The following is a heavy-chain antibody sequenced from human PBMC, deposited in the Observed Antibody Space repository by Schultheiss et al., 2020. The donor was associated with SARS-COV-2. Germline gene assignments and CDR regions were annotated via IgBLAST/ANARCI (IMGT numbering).Heavy chain of an antibody. V-gene: IGHV4-4*09. D-gene: IGHD6-6*01. Sequence: SETLSLTCTVSGGSISSYYWSWIRQPPGKGLEWIGYIHNSGFLNYNTPLKSRVTISVDTSKNQFSLKLNSVTPEDTAVYYCASSGGYSSSPRYYYYGMDVWGQGTTVTVSS. CDR1: GGSISSYY. CDR2: IHNSGFL. CDR3: ASSGGYSSSPRYYYYGMDV. J-gene: IGHJ6*02.